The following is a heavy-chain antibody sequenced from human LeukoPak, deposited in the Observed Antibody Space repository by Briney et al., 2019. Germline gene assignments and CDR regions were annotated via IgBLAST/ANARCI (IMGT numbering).Heavy chain of an antibody. CDR1: GYTFTSYG. V-gene: IGHV1-18*01. J-gene: IGHJ5*02. CDR2: ISAYNGNT. D-gene: IGHD2-8*01. Sequence: GASVKVSCKASGYTFTSYGISWVRQAPGQGLEWMGWISAYNGNTNYAQKLQGGVTMTTDTSTSTAYMELRSLRSDDTAVYYCARSAIVLIGNTFDPWGQGTLVTVSS. CDR3: ARSAIVLIGNTFDP.